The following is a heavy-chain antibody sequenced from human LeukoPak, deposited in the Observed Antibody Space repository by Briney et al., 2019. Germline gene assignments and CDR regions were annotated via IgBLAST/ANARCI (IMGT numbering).Heavy chain of an antibody. CDR2: ISYDGSNK. D-gene: IGHD2-2*02. CDR1: GFTFSSYA. Sequence: PGRSLRLSCAASGFTFSSYAMHWVRQAPGKGLEWVATISYDGSNKYHADSVKGRFTISRDNSKNTLYVQMNSLRAEDTAVYYCARDGKYCSSITCYTGNWFDPWGQGTLVTVSS. CDR3: ARDGKYCSSITCYTGNWFDP. V-gene: IGHV3-30*04. J-gene: IGHJ5*02.